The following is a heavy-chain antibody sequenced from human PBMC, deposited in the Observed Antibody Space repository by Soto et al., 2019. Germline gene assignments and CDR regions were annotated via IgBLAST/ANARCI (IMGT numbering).Heavy chain of an antibody. CDR1: GGSFSGYY. D-gene: IGHD3-3*01. CDR2: INHSGST. CDR3: ARSRYYDFWSGHTSYYGMDV. Sequence: QVQLQQWGAGLLKPSETLSLTCAVYGGSFSGYYWSWIRQPPGKGLEWIGEINHSGSTNYNPSLKSRVTISVATSKNQFSLKLSSVTAADTAVYYCARSRYYDFWSGHTSYYGMDVWGQGTTVTVSS. J-gene: IGHJ6*02. V-gene: IGHV4-34*01.